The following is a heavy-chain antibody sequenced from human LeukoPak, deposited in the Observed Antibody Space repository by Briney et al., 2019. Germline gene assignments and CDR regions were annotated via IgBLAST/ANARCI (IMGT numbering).Heavy chain of an antibody. D-gene: IGHD5-24*01. J-gene: IGHJ4*02. CDR3: ARGEMWAAEY. CDR1: GYTFTGYY. V-gene: IGHV1-2*02. CDR2: INPNSGGT. Sequence: ASVKVSCKASGYTFTGYYMHWVRQAPGQGLEWVGWINPNSGGTYYAQKFQGRVTMTRDTCISTAYMELSRMRFDDTAVYYCARGEMWAAEYWGERTLVTVSS.